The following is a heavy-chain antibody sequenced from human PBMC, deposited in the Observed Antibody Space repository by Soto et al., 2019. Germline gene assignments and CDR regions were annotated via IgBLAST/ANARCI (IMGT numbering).Heavy chain of an antibody. J-gene: IGHJ4*02. D-gene: IGHD3-22*01. CDR3: ARERRPIYYDRGCYSLGPPHFYT. Sequence: GGSLRLSCAASGFTFSSYAMHWVRQAPGKGLEWVAVISYDGSNKYYADSVKGRFTISRDNSKNTLYLQMNSLRAEDTAVYYCARERRPIYYDRGCYSLGPPHFYTWGQGTLVTVSP. CDR1: GFTFSSYA. V-gene: IGHV3-30-3*01. CDR2: ISYDGSNK.